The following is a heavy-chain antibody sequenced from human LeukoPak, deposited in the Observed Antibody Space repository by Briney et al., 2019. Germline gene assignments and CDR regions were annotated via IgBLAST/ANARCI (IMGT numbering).Heavy chain of an antibody. Sequence: PGGSLRLSCAASGFTFSSYSMNWVRQAPGKGLEWVSSIRSSSSYIYYADSVKGRFTISRDNAKNSLYLQMNSLRAEDTAVYYCAREKYQLLSTYYYGMDVWGQGTTVTVSS. D-gene: IGHD2-2*01. J-gene: IGHJ6*02. V-gene: IGHV3-21*01. CDR2: IRSSSSYI. CDR3: AREKYQLLSTYYYGMDV. CDR1: GFTFSSYS.